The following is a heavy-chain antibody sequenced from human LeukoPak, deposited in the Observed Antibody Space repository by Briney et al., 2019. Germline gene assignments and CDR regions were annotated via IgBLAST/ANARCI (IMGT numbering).Heavy chain of an antibody. J-gene: IGHJ4*02. CDR2: ISAYNGNT. Sequence: ASVKVSCKASGYTFTSYGISWVRQAPGPGLEWMGWISAYNGNTNYAQKVQGRVTMTTDTSTSTAYMELRSLRSDDTAVYYCARDQDYYGSGSPGSYWGQGTLVTVSS. V-gene: IGHV1-18*01. CDR3: ARDQDYYGSGSPGSY. CDR1: GYTFTSYG. D-gene: IGHD3-10*01.